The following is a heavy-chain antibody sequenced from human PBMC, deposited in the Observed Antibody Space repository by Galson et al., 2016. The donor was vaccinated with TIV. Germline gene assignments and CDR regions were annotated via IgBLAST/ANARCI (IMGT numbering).Heavy chain of an antibody. CDR2: VFHSGAT. D-gene: IGHD3-22*01. Sequence: ETLSLTCTVSGDSVSSDTYYWTWIRQPPGKGLEWIGYVFHSGATNYNPSLKSRLTISVDTSKNQFSLKRTSVTAADTALYFCARETYHFDRSGYFFDYWGQGGLVTVSS. CDR3: ARETYHFDRSGYFFDY. J-gene: IGHJ4*02. V-gene: IGHV4-61*01. CDR1: GDSVSSDTYY.